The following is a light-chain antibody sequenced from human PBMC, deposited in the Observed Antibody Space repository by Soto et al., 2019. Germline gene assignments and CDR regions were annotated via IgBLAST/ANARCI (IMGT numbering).Light chain of an antibody. CDR3: ATWDDSLNVFFL. Sequence: QSVLTQPPSASGTPGQRVTISCSGSSSNIGTNTVNWYLELPGTAPKLLIYNNNKRPSGVPERFSGSKSGTSASLAISGLQSEDEANYYCATWDDSLNVFFLFGSGTKVTVL. V-gene: IGLV1-44*01. J-gene: IGLJ1*01. CDR2: NNN. CDR1: SSNIGTNT.